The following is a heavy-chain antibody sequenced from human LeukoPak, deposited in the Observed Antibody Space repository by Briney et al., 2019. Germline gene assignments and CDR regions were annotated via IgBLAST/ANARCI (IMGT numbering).Heavy chain of an antibody. CDR3: AKEFAMGGMDV. Sequence: GGSLRLSCAASGFTFDDYAMHWVRHAPGKGLEWVSGISWNSGSIGYADSVKGRFTISRDNAKNSLYLQMNSLRAEDTALYYCAKEFAMGGMDVWGQGTTVTVSS. CDR2: ISWNSGSI. J-gene: IGHJ6*02. CDR1: GFTFDDYA. D-gene: IGHD3-16*01. V-gene: IGHV3-9*01.